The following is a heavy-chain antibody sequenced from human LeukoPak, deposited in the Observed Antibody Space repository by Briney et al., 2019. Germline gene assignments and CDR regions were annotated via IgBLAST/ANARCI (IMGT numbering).Heavy chain of an antibody. CDR1: GLTFRAYY. CDR3: ACYGIEPPY. J-gene: IGHJ4*02. Sequence: PGGSLRLSCAASGLTFRAYYMHWFRLAPGKGLVWVSRINIYGSGTTYADSVKGRFTVSRDNAKNTLYLQMNSLRAEDTAVYYCACYGIEPPYWGQGTLVTVSS. V-gene: IGHV3-74*01. D-gene: IGHD1-14*01. CDR2: INIYGSGT.